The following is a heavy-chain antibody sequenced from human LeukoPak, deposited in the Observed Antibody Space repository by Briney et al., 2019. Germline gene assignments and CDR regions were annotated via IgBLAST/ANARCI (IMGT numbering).Heavy chain of an antibody. J-gene: IGHJ4*02. V-gene: IGHV1-46*01. CDR3: ARGPGWNYFDY. CDR2: INPSSGNT. D-gene: IGHD2-15*01. CDR1: GYTFISYY. Sequence: AAVKVSCKASGYTFISYYIHWVRQAPGQGLEWMGLINPSSGNTPYAQQFQGRVTMTRDTSTSTVYMELSSLRAEDTAVYYCARGPGWNYFDYWGQGTLVTVSS.